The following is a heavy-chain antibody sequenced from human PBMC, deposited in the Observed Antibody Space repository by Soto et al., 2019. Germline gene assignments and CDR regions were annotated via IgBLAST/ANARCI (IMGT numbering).Heavy chain of an antibody. CDR3: ARDGGNWDLYWYFDL. CDR1: GVTFNSYS. V-gene: IGHV3-33*01. D-gene: IGHD7-27*01. J-gene: IGHJ2*01. Sequence: QVQLVESGGGVVQPGRYLRISCAASGVTFNSYSMHWVRQAPGKGLEWVAVIWYDGSNKYYADSVKGRFTISRDNSKNTLYLQMNSLRAEDTAVYYCARDGGNWDLYWYFDLWGRGTLVTVSS. CDR2: IWYDGSNK.